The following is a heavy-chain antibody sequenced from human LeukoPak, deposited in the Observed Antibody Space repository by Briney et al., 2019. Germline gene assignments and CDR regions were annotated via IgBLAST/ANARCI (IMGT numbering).Heavy chain of an antibody. D-gene: IGHD4-17*01. J-gene: IGHJ4*02. Sequence: PGGCLRLSCAASGFMFTSYWMTWVRQAPGKGLEWVANIKQDGSEKYYADSVKGRFTISRDNAKNSLYLQMTGLRVDDTAVYYCARGGALTTVTTYWGQGTLVTVSS. CDR3: ARGGALTTVTTY. CDR1: GFMFTSYW. CDR2: IKQDGSEK. V-gene: IGHV3-7*05.